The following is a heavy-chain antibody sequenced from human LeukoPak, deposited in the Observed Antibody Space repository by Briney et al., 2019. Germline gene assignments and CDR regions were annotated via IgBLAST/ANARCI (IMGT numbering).Heavy chain of an antibody. CDR1: GGTFSSYA. Sequence: ASVKVSCKASGGTFSSYAISWVRQAPGQGLEWMGGIIPIFGTANYAQKFQGRVTITADESTSTAYMELSSLRFDDTAVYYCARDTVNYGLGSFDAFDIWGQGTMVTVSS. V-gene: IGHV1-69*13. CDR2: IIPIFGTA. CDR3: ARDTVNYGLGSFDAFDI. D-gene: IGHD3-10*01. J-gene: IGHJ3*02.